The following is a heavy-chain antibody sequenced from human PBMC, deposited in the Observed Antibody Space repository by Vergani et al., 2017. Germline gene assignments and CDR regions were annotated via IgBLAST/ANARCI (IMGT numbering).Heavy chain of an antibody. J-gene: IGHJ6*03. V-gene: IGHV3-49*04. Sequence: VQLVESGGGVVQPGRSLRLSCSASGFTLGDYAMTWVRQAPGRGLEWVAFIWSKPYGGTREYAASVKGRFTISRDVSTSIGYLQMSSLKVEGTAVYHWYRDRRDDNYAYIDVWGKGTPVIV. CDR2: IWSKPYGGTR. CDR3: YRDRRDDNYAYIDV. D-gene: IGHD5-24*01. CDR1: GFTLGDYA.